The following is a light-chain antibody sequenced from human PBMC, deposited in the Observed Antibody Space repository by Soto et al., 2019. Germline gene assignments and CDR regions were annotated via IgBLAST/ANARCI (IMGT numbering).Light chain of an antibody. J-gene: IGKJ5*01. CDR3: QQYGNAPIT. CDR1: ESVYSSY. Sequence: EIVLSQSPATLSLSPGEGATLSCGASESVYSSYVAWYQKKPGLAPRLLIYDACNRATGIPDRFSGSGSGTDYILTINRLEPEEFAVYYCQQYGNAPITFGQGTRLEIK. CDR2: DAC. V-gene: IGKV3D-20*01.